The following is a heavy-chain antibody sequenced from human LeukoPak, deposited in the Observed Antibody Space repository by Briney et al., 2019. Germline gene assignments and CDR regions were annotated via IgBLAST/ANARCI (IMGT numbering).Heavy chain of an antibody. D-gene: IGHD3-3*01. CDR3: ARSQKRTFGVVIIPGY. V-gene: IGHV4-39*01. Sequence: PSETLSLTCTVSGGSISSSSYYWGWIRQPPGKGLEWIGSIYYSGSTYYNPSLKSRVTISVDTSKNQSSLKLSSVTAADTAVYYCARSQKRTFGVVIIPGYWGQGTLVTVSS. J-gene: IGHJ4*02. CDR1: GGSISSSSYY. CDR2: IYYSGST.